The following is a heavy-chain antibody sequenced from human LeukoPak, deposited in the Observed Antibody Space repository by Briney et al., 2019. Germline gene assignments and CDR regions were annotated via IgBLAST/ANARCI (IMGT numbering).Heavy chain of an antibody. J-gene: IGHJ4*02. V-gene: IGHV4-34*01. D-gene: IGHD3-9*01. CDR2: INHSGST. CDR3: ARERYFEWFDY. CDR1: GGSFSGYY. Sequence: SETLSLTCAVYGGSFSGYYWSWLRQPPGKGLEWIGVINHSGSTNYDPSLKSRVTISVDTSKKQFSLKLSSVTAADTAVYYCARERYFEWFDYWGQGTLVTVSS.